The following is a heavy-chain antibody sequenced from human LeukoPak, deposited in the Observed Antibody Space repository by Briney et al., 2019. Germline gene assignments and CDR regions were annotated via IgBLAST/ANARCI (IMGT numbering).Heavy chain of an antibody. CDR1: GFTFSSYE. V-gene: IGHV3-48*03. Sequence: GGSLRLSCAASGFTFSSYEMNWVRQAPGKGLEWVSYISSSGSTMYYADSVKGRFTISRDNAKNSLYLQMNSLRAEDTAVYYCARGSRRYCDYWGQGTLVTVSS. J-gene: IGHJ4*02. D-gene: IGHD2-21*01. CDR3: ARGSRRYCDY. CDR2: ISSSGSTM.